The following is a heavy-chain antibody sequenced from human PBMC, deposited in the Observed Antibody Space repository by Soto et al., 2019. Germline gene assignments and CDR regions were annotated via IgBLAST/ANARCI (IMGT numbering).Heavy chain of an antibody. Sequence: GGSLRLSCAASGFAFSNYGIHWVRQAPGKGLQWVAFISYDGSKKYYADSVKGRFTISRDNSKNTLYLQMNSLRADDTSVYYCAKGRYASYFDHWGQGTLVTVSS. V-gene: IGHV3-30*18. CDR3: AKGRYASYFDH. CDR1: GFAFSNYG. J-gene: IGHJ4*02. CDR2: ISYDGSKK. D-gene: IGHD2-2*01.